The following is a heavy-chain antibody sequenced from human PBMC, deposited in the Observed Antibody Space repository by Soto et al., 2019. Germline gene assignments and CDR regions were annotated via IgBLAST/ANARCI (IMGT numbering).Heavy chain of an antibody. Sequence: PGGSLRLSCAASGFTFSNAWMNWVRQAPGKGLEWVGRIKSKTDGGTTYYAAPVKGRFTISRDDSKNTLYLQMNSLKTEDTAVYYCTTLSITIFGVVLMDVWGQGTTVTVSS. CDR2: IKSKTDGGTT. CDR1: GFTFSNAW. CDR3: TTLSITIFGVVLMDV. D-gene: IGHD3-3*01. V-gene: IGHV3-15*07. J-gene: IGHJ6*02.